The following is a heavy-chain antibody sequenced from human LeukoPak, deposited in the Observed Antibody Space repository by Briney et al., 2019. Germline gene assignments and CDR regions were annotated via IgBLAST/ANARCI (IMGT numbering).Heavy chain of an antibody. V-gene: IGHV1-46*01. Sequence: GASVKVSCKASGYTFTSYYIHWVRQAPGQGLEWMGIINPSGGSTSYAQQFQGRVTMTRDTSTSTVYMELSNLRSEDTAVYYCARDWPNPTLNYYYYGMDVWGQGTTVTVSS. CDR2: INPSGGST. D-gene: IGHD2-8*01. CDR3: ARDWPNPTLNYYYYGMDV. J-gene: IGHJ6*02. CDR1: GYTFTSYY.